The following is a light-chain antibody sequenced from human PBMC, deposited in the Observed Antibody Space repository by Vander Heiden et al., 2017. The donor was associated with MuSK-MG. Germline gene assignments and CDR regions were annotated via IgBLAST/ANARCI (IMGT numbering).Light chain of an antibody. CDR2: EVT. J-gene: IGLJ2*01. CDR1: SSDIGGNNH. Sequence: HSPLTQPPSASASPGQSVTISCTGTSSDIGGNNHVSWYQQHPAKAPNLIIYEVTQRPSGVPGRFSGSKSGNTASLTVSVLQAEDEADYYCDSYADTNNLLFGGGTKLTVL. V-gene: IGLV2-8*01. CDR3: DSYADTNNLL.